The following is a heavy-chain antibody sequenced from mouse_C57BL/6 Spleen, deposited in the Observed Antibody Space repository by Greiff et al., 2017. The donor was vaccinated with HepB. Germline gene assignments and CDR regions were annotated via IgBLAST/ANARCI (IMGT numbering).Heavy chain of an antibody. V-gene: IGHV1-55*01. CDR1: GYTFTSYW. CDR3: ARYGGTDAMDY. J-gene: IGHJ4*01. D-gene: IGHD1-1*02. Sequence: QVHVKQPGAELVKPGASVKMSCKASGYTFTSYWITWVKQRPGQGLEWIGDIYPGSGSTNYNEKFKSKATLTVDTSSSTAYMQLSSLTSEDSAVYYCARYGGTDAMDYWGQGTSVTVSS. CDR2: IYPGSGST.